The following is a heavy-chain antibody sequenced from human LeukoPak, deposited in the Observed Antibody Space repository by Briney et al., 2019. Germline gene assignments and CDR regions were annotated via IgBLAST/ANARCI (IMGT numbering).Heavy chain of an antibody. J-gene: IGHJ4*02. CDR2: ISYDEGHK. CDR1: GLTFSNFD. D-gene: IGHD1-26*01. Sequence: GGSLRLSCVASGLTFSNFDMHWVRQAPGKGLEWVAGISYDEGHKYCADSVKGRFTISRDNSKNTLYLQMNSLRPEDTAVYYCASGLGGSYEFEYWGQATLVTVSS. CDR3: ASGLGGSYEFEY. V-gene: IGHV3-30*03.